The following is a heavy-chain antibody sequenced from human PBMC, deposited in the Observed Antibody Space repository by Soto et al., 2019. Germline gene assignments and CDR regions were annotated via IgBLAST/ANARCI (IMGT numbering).Heavy chain of an antibody. D-gene: IGHD2-15*01. Sequence: GGSLRLSCAASGFTFSSYAMSWVRQAPGKGLEWVSAISGSGGSTYYADSVKGRFTISRDNSKNTLYLQMNSLRAEDTAVYYCAKQNYCSGGSCYLTLYYFDYWGQGTLFTVSS. CDR2: ISGSGGST. CDR1: GFTFSSYA. J-gene: IGHJ4*02. V-gene: IGHV3-23*01. CDR3: AKQNYCSGGSCYLTLYYFDY.